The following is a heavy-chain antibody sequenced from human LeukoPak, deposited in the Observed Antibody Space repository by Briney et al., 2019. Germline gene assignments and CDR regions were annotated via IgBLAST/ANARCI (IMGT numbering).Heavy chain of an antibody. V-gene: IGHV3-11*03. CDR1: GFTFSDYY. Sequence: GGSLRLSCAASGFTFSDYYMNWIRQAPGRGREWVSYISSTSSYTNYADSVKGRFTISRDNAKNSLHLQMNSLRAEDTAVYYCARSYGWLPGGMWGQGTLVTVSS. D-gene: IGHD5-12*01. CDR2: ISSTSSYT. J-gene: IGHJ4*02. CDR3: ARSYGWLPGGM.